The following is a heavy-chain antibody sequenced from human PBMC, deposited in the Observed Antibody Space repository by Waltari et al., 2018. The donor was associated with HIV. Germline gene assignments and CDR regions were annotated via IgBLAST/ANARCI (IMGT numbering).Heavy chain of an antibody. Sequence: EVQLVESGGDLVQPGGSLRLSCAVPGFTFTTYWMSWVRQAPGKGVEWVANINLNGSEKYYVDSVKGRFTISRDNAKNSLFLQMNSLRAEDTGIYYCARGWADYWGQGTLVTVSS. J-gene: IGHJ4*02. CDR3: ARGWADY. CDR1: GFTFTTYW. V-gene: IGHV3-7*01. CDR2: INLNGSEK.